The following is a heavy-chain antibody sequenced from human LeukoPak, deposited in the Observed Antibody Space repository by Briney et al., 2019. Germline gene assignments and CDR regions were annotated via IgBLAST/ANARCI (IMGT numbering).Heavy chain of an antibody. J-gene: IGHJ6*02. CDR1: GYSFTSYW. V-gene: IGHV5-51*01. CDR3: ASRGYGGSGSWGESYPGMDA. Sequence: GESLKISCKGSGYSFTSYWIGWVRQMPGKGLEWMGIIYPGDSDTRYSPSFQGQVTISADKSISTAYLQWSSLKASDTAMYYCASRGYGGSGSWGESYPGMDACGQGSTVKVTS. CDR2: IYPGDSDT. D-gene: IGHD3-10*01.